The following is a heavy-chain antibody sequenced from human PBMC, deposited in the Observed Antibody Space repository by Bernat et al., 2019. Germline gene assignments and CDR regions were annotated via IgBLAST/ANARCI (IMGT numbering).Heavy chain of an antibody. Sequence: QVQLVQSGAEVKKPGASVKVSCKASGYTFTSYGISWVRQAPGQGLEWMGWISAYNGNTNYAQKLQGRVTMTTNTSTSTAYMELRSLRSDDTAMYYCARDFSSGYDAYYYMDVWGKGTTVTVSS. D-gene: IGHD5-12*01. J-gene: IGHJ6*03. V-gene: IGHV1-18*04. CDR1: GYTFTSYG. CDR2: ISAYNGNT. CDR3: ARDFSSGYDAYYYMDV.